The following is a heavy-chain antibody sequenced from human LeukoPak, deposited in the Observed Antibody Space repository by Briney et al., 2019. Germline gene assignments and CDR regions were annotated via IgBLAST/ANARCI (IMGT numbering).Heavy chain of an antibody. V-gene: IGHV1-69*05. D-gene: IGHD5-12*01. CDR3: ARGEVATMTYYYYYMDV. CDR2: IIPIFGTA. Sequence: SVKVSCKASGGTFSSYAISWVRQAPGQGLEWMGGIIPIFGTANYAQKFQGRVTITTDESTSTAYMELSSLRSEDTAVYYCARGEVATMTYYYYYMDVWGKGTTVTVSS. CDR1: GGTFSSYA. J-gene: IGHJ6*03.